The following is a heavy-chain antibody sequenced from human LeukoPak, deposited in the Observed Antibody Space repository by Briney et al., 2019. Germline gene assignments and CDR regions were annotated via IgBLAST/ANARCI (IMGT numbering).Heavy chain of an antibody. Sequence: SQTLSLTCTVSGGSISSGSYYWSWIRQPAGKGLEWIGRIYTSGSTNYNPSLKSRVTISVDTSKNQFSLKLSSVTAADTAVYYCARVIPGSSGWSPGGDYWGQGTLVTVSS. CDR3: ARVIPGSSGWSPGGDY. D-gene: IGHD6-19*01. J-gene: IGHJ4*02. CDR1: GGSISSGSYY. V-gene: IGHV4-61*02. CDR2: IYTSGST.